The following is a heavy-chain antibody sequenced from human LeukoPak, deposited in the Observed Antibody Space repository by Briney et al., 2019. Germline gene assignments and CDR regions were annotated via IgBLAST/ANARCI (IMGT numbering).Heavy chain of an antibody. J-gene: IGHJ4*02. CDR3: ASGNRYSSSFDY. CDR1: GFTFSSYS. V-gene: IGHV3-21*01. Sequence: GGSLRLSCAASGFTFSSYSMNWVRQAPGKGLEGVSSISSSSGYIYYADSVKGRFIISRDNAKNSLYLQMNSLRAEDTAVYYCASGNRYSSSFDYWGQGTLVTVSS. CDR2: ISSSSGYI. D-gene: IGHD6-6*01.